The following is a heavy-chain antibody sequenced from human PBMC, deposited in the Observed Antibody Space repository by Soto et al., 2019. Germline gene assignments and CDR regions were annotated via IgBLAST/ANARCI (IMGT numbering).Heavy chain of an antibody. J-gene: IGHJ6*02. CDR1: GFTFSSYS. D-gene: IGHD2-2*01. CDR2: ISSSSSYM. Sequence: LRLSCAASGFTFSSYSMKWVRQAPGKGLEWVSSISSSSSYMYYADSVKGRFTISRDNAKNSLYLQMNSLRAEDTAVYYCAKGGVIVPGYGMDVWGQGTTVTVSS. CDR3: AKGGVIVPGYGMDV. V-gene: IGHV3-21*01.